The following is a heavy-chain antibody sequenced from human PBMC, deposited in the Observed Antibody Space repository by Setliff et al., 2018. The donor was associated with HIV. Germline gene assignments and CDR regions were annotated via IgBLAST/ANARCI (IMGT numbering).Heavy chain of an antibody. CDR3: ARGIADYRGGYYYYYMDV. CDR1: GGTFSSYA. V-gene: IGHV1-69*10. Sequence: SVKVSCKASGGTFSSYAISWVRQAPGQGLEWMGGIIPILGIANYAQKFQGRVTITADKSTSTAYMALSRLRSDDTALYYCARGIADYRGGYYYYYMDVWGKGTTVTVSS. CDR2: IIPILGIA. D-gene: IGHD6-13*01. J-gene: IGHJ6*03.